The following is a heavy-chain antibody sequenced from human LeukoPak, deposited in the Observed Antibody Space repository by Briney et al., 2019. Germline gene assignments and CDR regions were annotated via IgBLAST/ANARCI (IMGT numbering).Heavy chain of an antibody. CDR1: GGTFSSYA. V-gene: IGHV1-69*05. D-gene: IGHD6-13*01. CDR2: IIPIFGTA. Sequence: SVKVSCKASGGTFSSYAISWVRQAPGQGLEWMGGIIPIFGTAHYAQKFHGRVTITTDESTSTAYMELSSLRSEDTAVYYCARDLGSSWCRAFDIWGQGTMVTVSS. CDR3: ARDLGSSWCRAFDI. J-gene: IGHJ3*02.